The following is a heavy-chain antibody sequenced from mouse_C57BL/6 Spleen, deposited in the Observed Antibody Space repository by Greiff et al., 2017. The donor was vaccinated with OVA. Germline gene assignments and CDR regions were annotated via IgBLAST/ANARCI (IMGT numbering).Heavy chain of an antibody. CDR3: ARSPYYSNNNYYAMDY. CDR1: GFNIKDYY. CDR2: IDPEDGET. D-gene: IGHD2-5*01. Sequence: EVQRVESGAELVKPGASVKLSCTASGFNIKDYYMHWVKQRTEQGLEWIGRIDPEDGETKYAPKFQGKATITADTSSNTAYLQLSSLTSEDTAVYYCARSPYYSNNNYYAMDYWGQGTSVTVSS. J-gene: IGHJ4*01. V-gene: IGHV14-2*01.